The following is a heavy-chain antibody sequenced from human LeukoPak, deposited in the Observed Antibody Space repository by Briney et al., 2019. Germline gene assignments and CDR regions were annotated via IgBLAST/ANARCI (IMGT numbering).Heavy chain of an antibody. CDR3: AKEFYAGDYSGSGFDP. D-gene: IGHD3-10*01. Sequence: KPGGSLRLSCAASGFTFSSYSMNWVRQAPGKGLEWVSSISSSSSYIYYADSVKGRFTISRDNAKNSLYLQMNSLRAEDTAVYYCAKEFYAGDYSGSGFDPWGQGTLVTVSS. V-gene: IGHV3-21*01. CDR2: ISSSSSYI. CDR1: GFTFSSYS. J-gene: IGHJ5*02.